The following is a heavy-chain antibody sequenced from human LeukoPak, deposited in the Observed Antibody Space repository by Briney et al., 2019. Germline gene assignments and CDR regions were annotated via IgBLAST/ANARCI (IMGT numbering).Heavy chain of an antibody. CDR2: INQNAGT. J-gene: IGHJ5*02. D-gene: IGHD6-6*01. Sequence: KPSETLSLTCAVSGGSIRGYYWSWVRQSPGKGLEWIGDINQNAGTDYNPSPKSRVTTSIDSSKNQISLNVTAATAAHTAIYYCARGRTRLSWLDPWGQGTLVTVSS. CDR3: ARGRTRLSWLDP. CDR1: GGSIRGYY. V-gene: IGHV4-34*01.